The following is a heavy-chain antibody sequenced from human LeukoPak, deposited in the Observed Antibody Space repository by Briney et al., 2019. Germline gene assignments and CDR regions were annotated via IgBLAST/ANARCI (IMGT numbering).Heavy chain of an antibody. V-gene: IGHV4-59*08. Sequence: SETLSLTCTVSGGSISNYYWSWIRQPPGKGLEWVGYIYYSGSTNYNPSLKSRVTISVDTSKNQFSLNLTSVTAADTAVYYCARLTSVALWGPGTLVTVSS. CDR2: IYYSGST. CDR1: GGSISNYY. D-gene: IGHD3-16*01. CDR3: ARLTSVAL. J-gene: IGHJ5*02.